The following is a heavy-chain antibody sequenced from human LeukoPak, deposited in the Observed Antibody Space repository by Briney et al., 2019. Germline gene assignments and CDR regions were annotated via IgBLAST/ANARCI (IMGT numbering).Heavy chain of an antibody. CDR3: ASRCGSTSCYTGFQH. D-gene: IGHD2-2*02. CDR2: IVPIFGTA. V-gene: IGHV1-69*13. Sequence: ASVKVSCKAPGGTFSSYAISWVRQAPGQGLEWMGGIVPIFGTANYAQKFQGRVTITADESTSTAYMELSSLRSEDTAVYYCASRCGSTSCYTGFQHWGQGTLVTVSS. J-gene: IGHJ1*01. CDR1: GGTFSSYA.